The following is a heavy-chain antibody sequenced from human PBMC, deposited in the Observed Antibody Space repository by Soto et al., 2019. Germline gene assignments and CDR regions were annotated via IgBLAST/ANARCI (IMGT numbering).Heavy chain of an antibody. CDR1: ADSIGDYY. V-gene: IGHV4-59*01. Sequence: QVLLQDSGPGLVKPSETLSLTCTVPADSIGDYYWSWIRQPPGKGLEWIGYVYFTGSTSYNYNPSLKSRVAISIDTAKKQFSLNLGSVTAADTAIYYCATGRVYYGSEYWGQGTLVTVSS. CDR2: VYFTGSTSY. CDR3: ATGRVYYGSEY. D-gene: IGHD3-10*01. J-gene: IGHJ4*02.